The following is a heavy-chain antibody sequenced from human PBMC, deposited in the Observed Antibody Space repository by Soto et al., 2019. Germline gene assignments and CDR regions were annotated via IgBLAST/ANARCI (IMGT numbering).Heavy chain of an antibody. CDR3: ARVVLTITRGAFDA. Sequence: QVQLQESGPGLVKPSGTLSLTCAVSGGSISSSHWWTWVRQSPGKGLEYIGELSHSGTSNSNPSLKRRVTLSVDKSKNHFSLTLTSVTAAATAVYYCARVVLTITRGAFDAWGQGTLVIVSS. CDR2: LSHSGTS. J-gene: IGHJ3*01. V-gene: IGHV4-4*02. CDR1: GGSISSSHW. D-gene: IGHD3-9*01.